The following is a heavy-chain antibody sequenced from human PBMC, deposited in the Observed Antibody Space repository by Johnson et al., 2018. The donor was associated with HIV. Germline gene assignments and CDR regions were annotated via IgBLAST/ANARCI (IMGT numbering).Heavy chain of an antibody. J-gene: IGHJ3*01. Sequence: QVQLVESGGGVVQPGGSLRLPCVASGFTLTNYPMHWVRQAPGKGLEWVAVISYDGSNKYYADSVKGRFTISRDNSKNTLYLQMNSLRAEDTAVYFCASGDDDGFWGQGTKVTVSS. CDR3: ASGDDDGF. CDR2: ISYDGSNK. V-gene: IGHV3-30*14. D-gene: IGHD5-12*01. CDR1: GFTLTNYP.